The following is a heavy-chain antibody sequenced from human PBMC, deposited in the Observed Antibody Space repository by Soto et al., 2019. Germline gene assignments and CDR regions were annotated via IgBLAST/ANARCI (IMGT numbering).Heavy chain of an antibody. D-gene: IGHD5-18*01. J-gene: IGHJ5*02. V-gene: IGHV4-61*01. CDR1: GGSVSSGSYY. CDR3: ARARGYSYGYSNWFDP. Sequence: TSETLSLTCTVSGGSVSSGSYYWSWIRQPPGKGLEWIGYIYYSGSTNYNPSLKSRVTISVDTSKNQFSLKLSSVTAADTAVYYCARARGYSYGYSNWFDPWGQGTLVTVAS. CDR2: IYYSGST.